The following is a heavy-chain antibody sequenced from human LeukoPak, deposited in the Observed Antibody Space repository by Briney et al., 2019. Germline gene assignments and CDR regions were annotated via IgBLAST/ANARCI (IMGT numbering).Heavy chain of an antibody. J-gene: IGHJ4*02. CDR2: IASDGSHT. D-gene: IGHD6-19*01. CDR1: GFTFSTYF. Sequence: GGSLRLSCAASGFTFSTYFMHWVRQAPGKGLEWVADIASDGSHTFYVESVKGRFTISRDNSKNTLFLQMNSLRADDTAVYYCARGLEEQWLTTDYWGQGTLVTVSS. V-gene: IGHV3-30-3*01. CDR3: ARGLEEQWLTTDY.